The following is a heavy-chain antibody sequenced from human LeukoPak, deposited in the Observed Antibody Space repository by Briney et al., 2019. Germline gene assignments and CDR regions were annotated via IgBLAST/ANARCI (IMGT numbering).Heavy chain of an antibody. CDR3: ARDQGVFDILTGYFR. CDR2: INPNSGGT. D-gene: IGHD3-9*01. Sequence: ASVKVSCKASGYTFTGYYMHWVRQAPGQGLEWMGWINPNSGGTNYAQKFQGRVTMTRDTSISTAYMELSRLRSDDTAVYYCARDQGVFDILTGYFRWGQGTLVTVSS. J-gene: IGHJ4*02. CDR1: GYTFTGYY. V-gene: IGHV1-2*02.